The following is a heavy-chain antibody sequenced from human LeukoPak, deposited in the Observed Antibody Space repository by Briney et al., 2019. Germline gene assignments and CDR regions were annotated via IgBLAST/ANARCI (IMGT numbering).Heavy chain of an antibody. CDR2: ISAYNGNT. J-gene: IGHJ6*04. CDR1: GYTFTSYG. V-gene: IGHV1-18*04. D-gene: IGHD2-2*01. CDR3: ARDQYCSSTSCQENYYYYYGTDV. Sequence: ASVKVSCKASGYTFTSYGISWVRQAPGQGLEWMGWISAYNGNTNYAQKLQGRVTMTTDTSTSTAYMELRSLRSDDTAVYYCARDQYCSSTSCQENYYYYYGTDVWGKGTTVTVSS.